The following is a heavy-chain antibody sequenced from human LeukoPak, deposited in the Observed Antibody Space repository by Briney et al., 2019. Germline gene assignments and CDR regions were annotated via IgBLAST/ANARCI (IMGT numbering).Heavy chain of an antibody. J-gene: IGHJ4*02. V-gene: IGHV3-30*18. CDR3: AKDLRIAVAGALFDY. D-gene: IGHD6-19*01. CDR2: ISYDGSNK. CDR1: GFTFSSYG. Sequence: PGGSLRLSCAASGFTFSSYGMHWVRQAPGKGLEWVAVISYDGSNKYYADSVKGRFTISRDNSKNTLYLQMNSLRAEDTAVYYCAKDLRIAVAGALFDYWGQGTLVTVSS.